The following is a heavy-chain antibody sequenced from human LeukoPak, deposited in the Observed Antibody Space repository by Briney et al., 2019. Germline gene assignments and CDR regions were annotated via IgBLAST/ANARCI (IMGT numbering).Heavy chain of an antibody. CDR2: INPNSGGT. V-gene: IGHV1-2*02. D-gene: IGHD2-2*01. CDR3: ARVIGLGYCSSTSCYPADYYFDY. Sequence: GASVKVSCKASGYTFTGYYMHWVRQAPGQGLEWMGWINPNSGGTNYAQKFQGRVTMTRDTSISTAYMELSRLRSDDTAVYYCARVIGLGYCSSTSCYPADYYFDYWGQGTLVTASS. J-gene: IGHJ4*02. CDR1: GYTFTGYY.